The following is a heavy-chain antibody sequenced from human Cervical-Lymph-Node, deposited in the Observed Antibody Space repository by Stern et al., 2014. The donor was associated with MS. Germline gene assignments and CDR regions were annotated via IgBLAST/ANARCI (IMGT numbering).Heavy chain of an antibody. CDR1: GSTFSSYA. V-gene: IGHV1-69*01. CDR3: ARGELKEGLVRGMDV. CDR2: IIPIFGTA. Sequence: QVQLEESGAEVKKPGSSGKVSCKASGSTFSSYAISGVRQAPGQGLEWMGGIIPIFGTANYAQKFQGRVTITADESTSTAYMELSSLRSEDTAVYYCARGELKEGLVRGMDVWGQGTTVTVSS. D-gene: IGHD1-26*01. J-gene: IGHJ6*02.